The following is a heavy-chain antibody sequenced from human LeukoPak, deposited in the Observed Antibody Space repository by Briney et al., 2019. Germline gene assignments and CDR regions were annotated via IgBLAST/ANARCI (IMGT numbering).Heavy chain of an antibody. V-gene: IGHV4-59*08. D-gene: IGHD1-7*01. CDR2: IYYNGNT. J-gene: IGHJ5*02. Sequence: SETLSLTCSVSGGSISGYYWSRIRQPPGKGLEWVGYIYYNGNTNYNPSLKSRVTISVDTSKSQFSLKLSSVTAADTAVYYCARHGNKWNYVSWFDPWGQGTLVTVSS. CDR1: GGSISGYY. CDR3: ARHGNKWNYVSWFDP.